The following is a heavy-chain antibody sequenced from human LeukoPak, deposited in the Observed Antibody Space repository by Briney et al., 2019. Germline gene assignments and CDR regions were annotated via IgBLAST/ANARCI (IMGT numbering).Heavy chain of an antibody. CDR2: TSHSGST. CDR3: ASREGAGYSSENAFDI. CDR1: GGSFSGYY. D-gene: IGHD6-19*01. Sequence: SETLSLTCAVYGGSFSGYYWSWLRQPPGKGLEWIGETSHSGSTNYNPSLKSRVTISVDTSKNQFFLKLSPVTAADTAVYYCASREGAGYSSENAFDIWGQGTMVTVFS. J-gene: IGHJ3*02. V-gene: IGHV4-34*01.